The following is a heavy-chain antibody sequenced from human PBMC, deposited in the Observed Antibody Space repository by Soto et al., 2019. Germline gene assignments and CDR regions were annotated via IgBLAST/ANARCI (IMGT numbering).Heavy chain of an antibody. D-gene: IGHD1-26*01. J-gene: IGHJ6*02. CDR2: IIPIYGTA. CDR3: AKDRRADWESYYYYAMDV. V-gene: IGHV1-69*13. Sequence: SVKVSSKASGGTFSSFTISRVRQAPGQGLEWMGGIIPIYGTANCAQKFQGRVTITADASTRTAYMELSSLRSEGTAVYYCAKDRRADWESYYYYAMDVWGRGTTVTVSS. CDR1: GGTFSSFT.